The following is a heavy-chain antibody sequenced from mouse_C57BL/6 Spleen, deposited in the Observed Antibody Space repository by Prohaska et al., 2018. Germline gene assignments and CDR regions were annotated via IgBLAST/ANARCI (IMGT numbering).Heavy chain of an antibody. Sequence: EVQLVESGGGLVQPKGSLKLSCAASGFTFNTYAMHWVRQAPGKGLEWFARIRSKSSNYATYYADSVKDRFTISRDDSQSMLYLQMNNLKTEDTAMYYCVRGDGNSYYAMDYWGQGTSVTVSS. V-gene: IGHV10-3*01. D-gene: IGHD2-1*01. CDR1: GFTFNTYA. J-gene: IGHJ4*01. CDR2: IRSKSSNYAT. CDR3: VRGDGNSYYAMDY.